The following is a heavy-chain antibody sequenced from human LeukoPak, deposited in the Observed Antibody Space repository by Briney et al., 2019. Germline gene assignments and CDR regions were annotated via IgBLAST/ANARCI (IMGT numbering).Heavy chain of an antibody. V-gene: IGHV4-59*02. CDR1: GGSVTDYY. D-gene: IGHD5-24*01. J-gene: IGHJ5*02. CDR3: ARGNGYSGWFDP. Sequence: PSETLSLTCTVSGGSVTDYYWSWIRQSPGKGLEWIGYIYYTGTSYNPSLKSRVTISADTSKNQFSLKLISVTAADTAVYYCARGNGYSGWFDPWGQGTLVTVSS. CDR2: IYYTGT.